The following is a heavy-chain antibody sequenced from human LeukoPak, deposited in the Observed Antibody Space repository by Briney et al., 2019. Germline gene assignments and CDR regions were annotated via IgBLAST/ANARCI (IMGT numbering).Heavy chain of an antibody. Sequence: GGSLRLSCAASGFTFSSYAMSWVRQAPGRGLEWVSSISGSGAATYYAESVKGRFTISRDNSKNTLYLQLNSLRAEDTAVYYCAKGGSGRDSNYFDYWGQGTLVPVSS. J-gene: IGHJ4*02. V-gene: IGHV3-23*01. CDR3: AKGGSGRDSNYFDY. D-gene: IGHD3-10*01. CDR2: ISGSGAAT. CDR1: GFTFSSYA.